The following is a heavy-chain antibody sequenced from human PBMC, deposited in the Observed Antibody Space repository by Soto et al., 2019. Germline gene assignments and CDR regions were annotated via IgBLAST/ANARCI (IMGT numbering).Heavy chain of an antibody. CDR1: GFTFSNAW. CDR3: TTQGLYDILTGRTDAFDI. Sequence: GGSLRLSCAASGFTFSNAWMNWVRQAPGKGLEWVGRIKSKTDGGTTDYAAPVKGRFTISRDDSKNTLYLQMNSLKTEDTAVYYCTTQGLYDILTGRTDAFDIWGQGTMVTVSS. J-gene: IGHJ3*02. D-gene: IGHD3-9*01. V-gene: IGHV3-15*07. CDR2: IKSKTDGGTT.